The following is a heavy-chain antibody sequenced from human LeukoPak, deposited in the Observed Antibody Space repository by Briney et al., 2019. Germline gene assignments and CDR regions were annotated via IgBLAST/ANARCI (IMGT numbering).Heavy chain of an antibody. D-gene: IGHD3-10*01. CDR1: GFSFDDYA. CDR2: ISWNSGSI. Sequence: GGSLRLSCAASGFSFDDYAMHWVRQAPGKGLEWVSGISWNSGSIGYADSVKGRFTISRDNAKNSLYLQMNSLRAEDTALYYCAKEYGSGSYYLTFDPWGQGTLVTVSS. V-gene: IGHV3-9*01. J-gene: IGHJ5*02. CDR3: AKEYGSGSYYLTFDP.